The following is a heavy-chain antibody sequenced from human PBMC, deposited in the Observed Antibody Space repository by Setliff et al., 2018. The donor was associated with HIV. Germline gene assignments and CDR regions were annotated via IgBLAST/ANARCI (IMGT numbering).Heavy chain of an antibody. CDR1: GGSISSSSYY. V-gene: IGHV4-39*07. CDR2: IYYSGST. CDR3: ARDRSDYYNLPGYFDH. Sequence: PSETLSLTCTVSGGSISSSSYYWGWIRQPPGKGLEWIGNIYYSGSTYYNPSLKSRVTISVDTSKNQFSLKLSSVTAADTAVYYCARDRSDYYNLPGYFDHWGQGTPVTVSS. J-gene: IGHJ4*02. D-gene: IGHD3-3*01.